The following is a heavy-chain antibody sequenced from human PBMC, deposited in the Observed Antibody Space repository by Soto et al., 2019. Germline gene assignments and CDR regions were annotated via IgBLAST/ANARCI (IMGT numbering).Heavy chain of an antibody. D-gene: IGHD4-4*01. CDR3: ARGQYTVSGWFDP. CDR1: GFTFSSYA. CDR2: ISYDGSNK. Sequence: PXGSLSLSFAASGFTFSSYAMHWVRQAPGKGLEWVAVISYDGSNKYYADSVKGRFTISRDNSKNTLYLQMNSLRAEDTAVYYCARGQYTVSGWFDPWG. J-gene: IGHJ5*02. V-gene: IGHV3-30-3*01.